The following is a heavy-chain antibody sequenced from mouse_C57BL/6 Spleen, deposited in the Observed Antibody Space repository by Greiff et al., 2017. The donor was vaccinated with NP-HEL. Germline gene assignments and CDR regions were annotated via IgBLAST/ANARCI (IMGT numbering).Heavy chain of an antibody. CDR2: IRSKSNNDAT. V-gene: IGHV10-1*01. CDR1: GFSFNTYA. D-gene: IGHD1-1*01. CDR3: VRSCTTEGFAY. J-gene: IGHJ3*01. Sequence: EVMLVESGGGLVQPKGSLKLSCAASGFSFNTYAMNWVRQAPGKGLEWVARIRSKSNNDATYYADSVKDRFTISRDDSDSMLYLQMNNLKTEDTAMYYCVRSCTTEGFAYWGQGTLVTVSA.